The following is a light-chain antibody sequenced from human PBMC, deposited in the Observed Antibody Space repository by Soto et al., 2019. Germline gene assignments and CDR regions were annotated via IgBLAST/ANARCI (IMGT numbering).Light chain of an antibody. CDR1: QSISSY. CDR3: QQRSNWQT. CDR2: AAS. Sequence: DIQITQSPSSLSASVGDRVTITCRASQSISSYLNWYQQKPGKAPKLLIYAASSLQSGVPSRFSGSGSGTDFTLTISSLEPEDFAVYYCQQRSNWQTFGQGTKVDIK. V-gene: IGKV1-39*01. J-gene: IGKJ1*01.